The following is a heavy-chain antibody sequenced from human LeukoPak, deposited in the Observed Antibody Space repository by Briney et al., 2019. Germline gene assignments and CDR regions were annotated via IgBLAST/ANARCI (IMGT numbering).Heavy chain of an antibody. J-gene: IGHJ4*02. Sequence: GGSLRLSCVGSGFTFSSYWMSWVRQAPGKGLEWVANIKWDGSEKYYVDSVKGRFTISRDNAKNSLYLQMNSLRAEDTAVYYCARGVTYYDFWSGYYTPYFDYWGQGTLVTVSS. D-gene: IGHD3-3*01. CDR1: GFTFSSYW. CDR2: IKWDGSEK. CDR3: ARGVTYYDFWSGYYTPYFDY. V-gene: IGHV3-7*01.